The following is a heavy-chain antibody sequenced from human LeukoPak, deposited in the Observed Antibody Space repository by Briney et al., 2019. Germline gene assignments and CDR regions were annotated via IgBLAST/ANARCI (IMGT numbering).Heavy chain of an antibody. Sequence: PGGSLRLSCAASGFTFSSYAMSWVRQAPGKGLEWVSAISGSGGSTYYADSVKGRFTISRDNSKNTLYLQMNSLRAEDTAVYYCAKDPGGAVAGKCCSDYWGQGTLVTVSS. V-gene: IGHV3-23*01. CDR1: GFTFSSYA. J-gene: IGHJ4*02. CDR3: AKDPGGAVAGKCCSDY. D-gene: IGHD6-19*01. CDR2: ISGSGGST.